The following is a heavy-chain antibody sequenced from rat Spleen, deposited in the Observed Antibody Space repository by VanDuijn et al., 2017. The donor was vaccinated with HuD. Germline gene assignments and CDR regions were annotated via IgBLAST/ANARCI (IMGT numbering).Heavy chain of an antibody. CDR2: IIYDGSRT. V-gene: IGHV5S10*01. D-gene: IGHD1-11*01. Sequence: EVQLVESGGGLVQPGRSLKLSCAASGFTFSDYNMAWVRQAPKKGLDWVTTIIYDGSRTYYPDSVKGRFTISRDNAKSTLYLQMNSLRSEDTATYYCARRHYGNTDYFDYWGQGVMVPVSS. J-gene: IGHJ2*01. CDR1: GFTFSDYN. CDR3: ARRHYGNTDYFDY.